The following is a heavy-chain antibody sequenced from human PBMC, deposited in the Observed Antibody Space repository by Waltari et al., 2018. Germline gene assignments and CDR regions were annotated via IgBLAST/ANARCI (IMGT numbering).Heavy chain of an antibody. J-gene: IGHJ4*02. CDR1: GGSISSGDYY. Sequence: QVQLQESGPGLVKPSQTLSLTCTVSGGSISSGDYYWSWIRQPPGKGLGWIGYIYYSGSTYYNPSLKSRVTISVDTSKNQFSLKLSSVTAADTAVYYCALFVDIVVVPAAILTTMKNDYWGQGTLVTVSS. CDR3: ALFVDIVVVPAAILTTMKNDY. V-gene: IGHV4-30-4*08. CDR2: IYYSGST. D-gene: IGHD2-2*01.